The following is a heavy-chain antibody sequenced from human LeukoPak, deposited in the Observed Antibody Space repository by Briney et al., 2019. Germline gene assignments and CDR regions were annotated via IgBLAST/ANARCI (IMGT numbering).Heavy chain of an antibody. CDR3: ARGRMVRGGNFDY. Sequence: SETLSLTCTVSGGSISSYYWSWIRQPPGKGLEWIGYIYYSGSTNYNPSLKSRVTISVDTSKNQFSLRLSSVTAADTAVYYCARGRMVRGGNFDYWGQGTLVTVSS. D-gene: IGHD3-10*01. CDR2: IYYSGST. J-gene: IGHJ4*02. V-gene: IGHV4-59*08. CDR1: GGSISSYY.